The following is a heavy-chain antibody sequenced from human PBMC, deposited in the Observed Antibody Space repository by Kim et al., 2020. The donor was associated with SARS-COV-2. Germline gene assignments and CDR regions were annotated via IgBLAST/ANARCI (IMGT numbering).Heavy chain of an antibody. D-gene: IGHD3-16*02. Sequence: YTSGRTNYNPSRQSRVTMSVGMSKNQFSLKLSSVTAADTAVYYCASALGHWGQGTLVTVSS. J-gene: IGHJ4*02. CDR3: ASALGH. CDR2: YTSGRT. V-gene: IGHV4-4*07.